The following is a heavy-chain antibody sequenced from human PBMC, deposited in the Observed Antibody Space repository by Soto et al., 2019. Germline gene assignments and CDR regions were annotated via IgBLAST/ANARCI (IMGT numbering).Heavy chain of an antibody. J-gene: IGHJ6*03. CDR1: GFTVSSNY. CDR2: IYSGGST. CDR3: ARYSPYCSGGSCLYYYYYMDV. V-gene: IGHV3-66*01. D-gene: IGHD2-15*01. Sequence: EVQLVESGGGLVQPGGSLRLSCAASGFTVSSNYMSWVRQAPGKGLEWVSVIYSGGSTYYADSVKGRFTISRDNSKNTLYLQMNSLRTEDTAVYYCARYSPYCSGGSCLYYYYYMDVWGKGTTVTVSS.